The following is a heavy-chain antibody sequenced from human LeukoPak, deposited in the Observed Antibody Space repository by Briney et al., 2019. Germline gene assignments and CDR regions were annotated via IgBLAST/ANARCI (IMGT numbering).Heavy chain of an antibody. CDR3: ARGAPGVVVAAPTDY. Sequence: ASVKVSCKASGYTFTGYYMHWVRQAPGQGLEWMGWINPNSGGTNYAQKFQGRVTMTRDTPISTAYMELSRLRSDDTAVYYCARGAPGVVVAAPTDYWGQGTLVTVSS. CDR2: INPNSGGT. J-gene: IGHJ4*02. V-gene: IGHV1-2*02. D-gene: IGHD2-15*01. CDR1: GYTFTGYY.